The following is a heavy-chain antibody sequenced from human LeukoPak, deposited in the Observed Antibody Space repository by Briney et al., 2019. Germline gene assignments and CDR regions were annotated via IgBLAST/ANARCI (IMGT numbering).Heavy chain of an antibody. Sequence: GASVKVSCKASGYTFTGYYMHWVRQAPGQGLEWMGWINPNSGGTNYAQKFQGRVTMTRDTSVSTAYMELSRLRSDDTAVYYCARVVDFWSGYHYWGQGTLVTVSS. V-gene: IGHV1-2*02. CDR1: GYTFTGYY. CDR2: INPNSGGT. J-gene: IGHJ4*02. CDR3: ARVVDFWSGYHY. D-gene: IGHD3-3*01.